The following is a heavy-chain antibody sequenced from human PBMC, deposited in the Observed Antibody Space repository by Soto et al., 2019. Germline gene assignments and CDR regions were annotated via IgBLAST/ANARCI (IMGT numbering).Heavy chain of an antibody. Sequence: SETLSLTCTVYGGSFSGYYWTWIRQPPGTGLEWIGEINHSGSTNYNPSLKSRVTISVDTSKNQFSLKLTSVTAADTAVYYCARAAPRYCSGGSCYSRRDYWGQGTLVTVSS. CDR3: ARAAPRYCSGGSCYSRRDY. CDR2: INHSGST. V-gene: IGHV4-34*01. J-gene: IGHJ4*02. D-gene: IGHD2-15*01. CDR1: GGSFSGYY.